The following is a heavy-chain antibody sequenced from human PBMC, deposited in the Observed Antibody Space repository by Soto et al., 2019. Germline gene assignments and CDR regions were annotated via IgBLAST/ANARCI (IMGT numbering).Heavy chain of an antibody. J-gene: IGHJ4*02. Sequence: EVQLVESGGGLIKPGGSLRLSCAASGLTFSNAWMNWLRQAPGEGLEWLGRIRSNSAGGTTDYAAPVTGRFTISRDDSKNMINLQMDSLKTEDTDVYYCATDTRYTWNPFDYWGQGTLVIVSS. V-gene: IGHV3-15*01. CDR2: IRSNSAGGTT. CDR3: ATDTRYTWNPFDY. CDR1: GLTFSNAW. D-gene: IGHD1-20*01.